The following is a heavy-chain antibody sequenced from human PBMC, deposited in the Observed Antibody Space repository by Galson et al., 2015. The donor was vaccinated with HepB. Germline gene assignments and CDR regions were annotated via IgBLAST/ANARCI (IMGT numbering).Heavy chain of an antibody. D-gene: IGHD2-15*01. CDR1: GDSVSSNSAA. CDR2: TYYRSRWSN. Sequence: CAISGDSVSSNSAAWNWIRQSPSRGLEWLGRTYYRSRWSNDYAESLRSRITINPDTSKNQFSLQLKYVTPEDTAVYYCARVAGTIYYYGMDVWGQGTTVTVSS. J-gene: IGHJ6*02. CDR3: ARVAGTIYYYGMDV. V-gene: IGHV6-1*01.